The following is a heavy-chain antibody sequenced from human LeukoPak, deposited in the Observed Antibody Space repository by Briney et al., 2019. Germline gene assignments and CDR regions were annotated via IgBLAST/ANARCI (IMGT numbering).Heavy chain of an antibody. J-gene: IGHJ6*02. CDR1: GFTFSSYA. CDR2: ISGSGGST. V-gene: IGHV3-23*01. CDR3: AKYSSSWPSYYYYGMDV. D-gene: IGHD6-13*01. Sequence: PGGSLRLSCAASGFTFSSYAMSWVRQAPGKGLEWVSAISGSGGSTYYADSVKGRFTISRDNSKNTLYLQMNSLRAEDTAVYYCAKYSSSWPSYYYYGMDVWGQGTTVTVSS.